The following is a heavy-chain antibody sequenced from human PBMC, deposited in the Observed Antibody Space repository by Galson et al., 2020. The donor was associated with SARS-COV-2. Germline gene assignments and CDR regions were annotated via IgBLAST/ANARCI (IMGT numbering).Heavy chain of an antibody. V-gene: IGHV1-24*01. CDR3: ATSPAAVAGTPYWYYYYGMDV. CDR1: GYTLTELS. CDR2: FDPEDGET. J-gene: IGHJ6*02. D-gene: IGHD6-19*01. Sequence: ASVKFSCKVSGYTLTELSMHWVRQAPGKGLEWMGGFDPEDGETIYAQKFQGRVTMTEDTSTDTAYMELSSLRSEDTAVYYCATSPAAVAGTPYWYYYYGMDVWGQGTTVTVSS.